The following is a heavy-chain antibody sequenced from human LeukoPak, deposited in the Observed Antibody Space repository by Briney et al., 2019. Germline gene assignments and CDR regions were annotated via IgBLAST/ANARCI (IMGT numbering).Heavy chain of an antibody. D-gene: IGHD2-15*01. J-gene: IGHJ4*02. V-gene: IGHV3-23*01. CDR1: GFIFSTHA. CDR2: ISDSGGGT. Sequence: PGGSLRLSCVASGFIFSTHAMSWVRLAPGRGLEWVSTISDSGGGTYYTESVKGRFTISRDNSVSTLSLQMKSLRVEDTALYYCARGYCSGGSCTWGLFDSWGQGTLVTVSS. CDR3: ARGYCSGGSCTWGLFDS.